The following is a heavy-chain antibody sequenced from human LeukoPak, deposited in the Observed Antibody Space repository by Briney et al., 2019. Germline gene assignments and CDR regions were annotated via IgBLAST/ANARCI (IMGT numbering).Heavy chain of an antibody. V-gene: IGHV3-7*03. Sequence: GGSLRLSCAASGFTFSSYSMNRVRQAPGKGLEWVANIKGDGSETSYVTSVRGRFTISRDNAKNSLYLQMNNLRVEDTAVYYCAREEVKSFDNWGQGTLVTVSS. CDR3: AREEVKSFDN. CDR2: IKGDGSET. CDR1: GFTFSSYS. J-gene: IGHJ4*02.